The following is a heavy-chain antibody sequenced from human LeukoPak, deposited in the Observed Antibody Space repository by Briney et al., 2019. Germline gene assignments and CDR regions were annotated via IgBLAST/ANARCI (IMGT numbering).Heavy chain of an antibody. Sequence: PSGTLSLTCAVSGGSISSSNWWSWVLQPPGKGLEWIVEIYHSGSTNYNPSLKSRVTISVDKSKNQCSLELNSVTAADTAVYYCARDQQYHRPAGWFDPWGQGTLVTVSS. D-gene: IGHD1-14*01. CDR3: ARDQQYHRPAGWFDP. CDR2: IYHSGST. CDR1: GGSISSSNW. J-gene: IGHJ5*02. V-gene: IGHV4-4*02.